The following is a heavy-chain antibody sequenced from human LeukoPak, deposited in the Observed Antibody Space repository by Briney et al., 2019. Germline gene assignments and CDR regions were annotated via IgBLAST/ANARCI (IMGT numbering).Heavy chain of an antibody. J-gene: IGHJ4*02. V-gene: IGHV3-66*01. CDR3: TRDSANYHFAY. CDR1: GFTVKDNF. D-gene: IGHD4/OR15-4a*01. Sequence: GGSLRLSCAASGFTVKDNFMSWVRQAPGKGLEWVSVIYSGGATYYADSVKGRFTISRDNSKNIVFLQMNDLRTEDTAFYYCTRDSANYHFAYWGRGALVTVSS. CDR2: IYSGGAT.